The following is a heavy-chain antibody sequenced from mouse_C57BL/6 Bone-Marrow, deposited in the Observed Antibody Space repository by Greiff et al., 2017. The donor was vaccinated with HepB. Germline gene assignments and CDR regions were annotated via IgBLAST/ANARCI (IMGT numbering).Heavy chain of an antibody. D-gene: IGHD1-1*01. V-gene: IGHV1-78*01. CDR3: ARGELYYPYAMDY. J-gene: IGHJ4*01. Sequence: VQLVESDAELVKPGASVKISCKVSGYTFTDHTIHWMKQRPEQGLEWIGYIYPRDGSTKYNEKFKGKATLTADKSSSTAYMQLNSLTSEDSAVYFCARGELYYPYAMDYWGQGTSVTVSS. CDR1: GYTFTDHT. CDR2: IYPRDGST.